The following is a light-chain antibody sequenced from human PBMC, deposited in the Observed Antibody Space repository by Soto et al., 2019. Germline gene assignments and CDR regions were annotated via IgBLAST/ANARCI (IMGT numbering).Light chain of an antibody. J-gene: IGKJ1*01. CDR1: QRMTSW. V-gene: IGKV1-5*01. CDR3: QLYNSYPWT. Sequence: DIPVNQSPSTLSASVEDRDTIHCRASQRMTSWLAWYQQKPGKAPKVLIYDASSLESGVPSRFSGSGSGTEFTLTISSLQPDDFATYYCQLYNSYPWTFGQGTKVDI. CDR2: DAS.